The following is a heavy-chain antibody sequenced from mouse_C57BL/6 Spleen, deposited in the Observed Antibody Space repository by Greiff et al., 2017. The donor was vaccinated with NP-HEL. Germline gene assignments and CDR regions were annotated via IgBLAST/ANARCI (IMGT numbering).Heavy chain of an antibody. V-gene: IGHV1-42*01. CDR3: ASGDGYYVDY. CDR1: GYSFTGYY. Sequence: VQLKQSGPELVKPGASVKISCKASGYSFTGYYMNWVKQSPEKSLEWIGEINPSTGGTTYNQKFKAKATLTVDKSSSTAYMQLKSLTSEDSAVYYCASGDGYYVDYWGQGTTLTVSS. D-gene: IGHD2-3*01. CDR2: INPSTGGT. J-gene: IGHJ2*01.